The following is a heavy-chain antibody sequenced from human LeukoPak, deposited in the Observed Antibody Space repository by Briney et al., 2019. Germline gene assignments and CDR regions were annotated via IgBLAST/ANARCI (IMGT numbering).Heavy chain of an antibody. Sequence: PSETLSLTCGVSGGSLSFYWSWIRQSPGKGLEWIAEISQNGDSNYNKSLKSRVTISLDKSKNQVSLKLNSVTAAHTAVYYCARALGAFDIWGQGTMVTVSS. CDR2: ISQNGDS. CDR1: GGSLSFY. CDR3: ARALGAFDI. V-gene: IGHV4-34*01. J-gene: IGHJ3*02.